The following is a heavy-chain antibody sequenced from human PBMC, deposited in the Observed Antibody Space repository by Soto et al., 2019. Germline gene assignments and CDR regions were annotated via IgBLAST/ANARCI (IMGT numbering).Heavy chain of an antibody. J-gene: IGHJ6*02. Sequence: PGGALRLSCAASGFTFSHHYMDWVRQAPGKGLEWVGRTRNKANSYTTEYAASVKGRFTISRDDSKNSLYLQMNSLKTEDTAVYYCAMVGARPMGYYGMDVWGQGTTVTVSS. D-gene: IGHD1-26*01. CDR2: TRNKANSYTT. V-gene: IGHV3-72*01. CDR1: GFTFSHHY. CDR3: AMVGARPMGYYGMDV.